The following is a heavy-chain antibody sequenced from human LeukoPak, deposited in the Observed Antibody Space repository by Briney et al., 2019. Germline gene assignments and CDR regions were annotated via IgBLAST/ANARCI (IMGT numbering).Heavy chain of an antibody. D-gene: IGHD6-13*01. CDR3: ARVYTSGLAAAGNRIWFDP. CDR1: GFTFSDYY. Sequence: GGSLRLSCAASGFTFSDYYMSWIRQAPGKGLEWVSYISSSGSTIYYADSVKGRFTISRDNAKNSLYLQMNSLRAEDTAVYYCARVYTSGLAAAGNRIWFDPWGQGTLVTVSS. J-gene: IGHJ5*02. V-gene: IGHV3-11*01. CDR2: ISSSGSTI.